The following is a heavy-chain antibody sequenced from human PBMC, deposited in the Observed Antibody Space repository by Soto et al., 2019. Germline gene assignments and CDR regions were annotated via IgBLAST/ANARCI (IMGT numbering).Heavy chain of an antibody. Sequence: PSETLSLTCTVSGGSISSGSYYWGWIRQPPGKGLEWIGYIYYGGSPYYNPSLKSRVTISVDTSKNQFSLKLSSVTAADTAVYYCAVPAASVAGASGSYYYYGMDVWGQGTTVTVS. J-gene: IGHJ6*02. CDR3: AVPAASVAGASGSYYYYGMDV. D-gene: IGHD6-19*01. CDR2: IYYGGSP. CDR1: GGSISSGSYY. V-gene: IGHV4-39*01.